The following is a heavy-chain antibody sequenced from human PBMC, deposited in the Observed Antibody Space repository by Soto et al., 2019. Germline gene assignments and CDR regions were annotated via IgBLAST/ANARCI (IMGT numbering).Heavy chain of an antibody. Sequence: GGSLRLSCVASGFSFVSYAMSWVRQAPGKGLEWVASISGTGATTYYADSVKGRFTISRDKSNTLYLQMNSLTVDDTAIYFCAKDLTTIARGRCGSSGQGTLVTVST. V-gene: IGHV3-23*01. CDR1: GFSFVSYA. J-gene: IGHJ5*02. D-gene: IGHD3-22*01. CDR2: ISGTGATT. CDR3: AKDLTTIARGRCGS.